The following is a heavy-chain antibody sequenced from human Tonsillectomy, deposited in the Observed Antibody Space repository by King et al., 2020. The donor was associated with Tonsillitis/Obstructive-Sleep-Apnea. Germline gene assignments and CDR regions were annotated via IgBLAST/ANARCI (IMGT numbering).Heavy chain of an antibody. V-gene: IGHV1-3*01. Sequence: QLVQTGAEVKKPGASVKVSCKASGYTFTNYAMHWVRQAPGNILECMGWINDGTGNTKYSKNFQGRGAITRDTAASTAYMELSSLRSEDTAIYYCARDRNYFDFWGQGTLVTVSS. CDR2: INDGTGNT. CDR3: ARDRNYFDF. J-gene: IGHJ4*02. CDR1: GYTFTNYA.